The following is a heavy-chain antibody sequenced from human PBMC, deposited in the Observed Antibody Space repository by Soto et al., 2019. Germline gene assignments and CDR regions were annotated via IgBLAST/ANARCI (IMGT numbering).Heavy chain of an antibody. V-gene: IGHV3-30*18. CDR1: GFTFSSYG. Sequence: GGSLRLSCAASGFTFSSYGMHWVRQAPGKGLEWVAVISYDGSNKYYADSVKGRFTISRDNSKNTLYLQMNSLRAEDTAVYYCAKRRRRCSTTSCRGGFDYWGQGTLVTVSS. CDR3: AKRRRRCSTTSCRGGFDY. J-gene: IGHJ4*02. D-gene: IGHD2-2*01. CDR2: ISYDGSNK.